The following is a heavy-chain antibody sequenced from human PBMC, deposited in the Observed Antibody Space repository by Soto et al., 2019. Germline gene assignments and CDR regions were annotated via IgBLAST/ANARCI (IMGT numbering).Heavy chain of an antibody. J-gene: IGHJ6*03. V-gene: IGHV4-31*03. CDR1: GGSISSGGYY. CDR2: IYYSGST. Sequence: SETLSLTCTVSGGSISSGGYYWSWIRQHPGKGLEWIGYIYYSGSTYYNPSLKCRVTISVDTSKNQFSLKLSSMTAADTAVYYCARSPYCSGGSCYSFYYYMDVWGKGTTVTVSS. CDR3: ARSPYCSGGSCYSFYYYMDV. D-gene: IGHD2-15*01.